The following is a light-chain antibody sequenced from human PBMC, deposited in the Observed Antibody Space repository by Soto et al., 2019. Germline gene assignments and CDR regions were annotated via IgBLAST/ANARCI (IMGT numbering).Light chain of an antibody. CDR2: GAS. CDR3: QQYNNWPLT. CDR1: QSVSGN. Sequence: EIVVTQSPAPRSVSPGERATLSCRASQSVSGNLAWYQQKPGQAPRLLIYGASTRATGIPARFSGSGSGTEFTLTISSLQSEDFAIYYWQQYNNWPLTFGQGTLLEIE. J-gene: IGKJ5*01. V-gene: IGKV3-15*01.